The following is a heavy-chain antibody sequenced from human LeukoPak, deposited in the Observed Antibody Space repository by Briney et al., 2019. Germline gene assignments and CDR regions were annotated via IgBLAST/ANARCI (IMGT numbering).Heavy chain of an antibody. CDR3: ATGKGGSGSYSGFDY. J-gene: IGHJ4*02. Sequence: ASVKVSCKVSGYTLTELSMHWVRQAPGKGLEWVGGFDPEDGETIYAQKFQGRVTMTEDTSTDTAYMELSSLRSEDTAVYYCATGKGGSGSYSGFDYWGQGTLVTVSS. V-gene: IGHV1-24*01. CDR1: GYTLTELS. D-gene: IGHD3-10*01. CDR2: FDPEDGET.